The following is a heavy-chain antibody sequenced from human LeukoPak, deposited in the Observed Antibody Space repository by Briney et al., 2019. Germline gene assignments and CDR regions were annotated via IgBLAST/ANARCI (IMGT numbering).Heavy chain of an antibody. J-gene: IGHJ4*02. CDR1: GYSFTSYW. CDR3: ARRGTAMVIDY. Sequence: GESLQISCQGSGYSFTSYWIGWVRQMPGKGLEWMGIIYPGDSDTRYSPSFQGQVTISADKSISTAYLQWSSLTASDTAIYYCARRGTAMVIDYWGQGTLVTVSS. CDR2: IYPGDSDT. D-gene: IGHD5-18*01. V-gene: IGHV5-51*01.